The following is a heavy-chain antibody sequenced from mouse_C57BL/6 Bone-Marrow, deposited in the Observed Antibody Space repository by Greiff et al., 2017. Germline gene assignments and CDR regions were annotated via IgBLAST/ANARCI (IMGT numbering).Heavy chain of an antibody. V-gene: IGHV1-69*01. CDR3: ARTFITTVVAGGYYAMDY. CDR2: IDPSDSYT. J-gene: IGHJ4*01. Sequence: QVQLQQSGAELVMPGASVKLYCKASGYTFTSYWMHWVKQRPGQGLEWIGEIDPSDSYTNYNQKFKGKSTLTVDKSSSTAYMQLSSLTSEDSAVYYCARTFITTVVAGGYYAMDYWGQGTSVTVSS. CDR1: GYTFTSYW. D-gene: IGHD1-1*01.